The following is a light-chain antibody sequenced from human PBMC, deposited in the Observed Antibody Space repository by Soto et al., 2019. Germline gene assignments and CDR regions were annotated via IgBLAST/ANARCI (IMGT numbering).Light chain of an antibody. V-gene: IGKV1-9*01. CDR1: QGISSY. CDR2: AAS. J-gene: IGKJ3*01. CDR3: QQLNSYPIT. Sequence: DIQLTQSPSSLSASVGDRVTITCRVSQGISSYLAWYQQKPGKAPKLLIYAASTLQSGVPSRFSGSGSGTDFTLTISSLQPEDFATYYCQQLNSYPITFGPGTKVDIK.